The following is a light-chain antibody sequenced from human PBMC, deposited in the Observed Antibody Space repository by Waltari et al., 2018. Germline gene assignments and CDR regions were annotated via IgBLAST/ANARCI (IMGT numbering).Light chain of an antibody. CDR3: QQYYTTPWT. V-gene: IGKV4-1*01. Sequence: DIQMTQSPSTLSASVGDRVTITCRASQSVLYSSNNKNYLAWYQQKPGQPPKLLIYWASTRDSGVPDRFSGSGSGTDFTLSISSPQAEDVAFYYCQQYYTTPWTFGQGTKVEIK. J-gene: IGKJ1*01. CDR2: WAS. CDR1: QSVLYSSNNKNY.